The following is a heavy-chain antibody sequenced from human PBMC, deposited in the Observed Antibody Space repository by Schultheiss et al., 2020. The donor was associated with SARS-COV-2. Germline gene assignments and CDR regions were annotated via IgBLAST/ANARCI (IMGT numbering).Heavy chain of an antibody. CDR3: ARYSSSSRLTIFDY. CDR1: GFTFSDYY. D-gene: IGHD6-6*01. CDR2: IKQDGSEK. J-gene: IGHJ4*02. V-gene: IGHV3-7*03. Sequence: GESLKISCAASGFTFSDYYMSWIRQAPGKGLEWVANIKQDGSEKYYVDSVKGRFTISRDNAKNSLYLQMNSLRAEDTAVYYCARYSSSSRLTIFDYWGQGTLVTVSS.